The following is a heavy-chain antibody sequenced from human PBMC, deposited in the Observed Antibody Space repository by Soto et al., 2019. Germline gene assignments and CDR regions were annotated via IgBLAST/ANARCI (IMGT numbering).Heavy chain of an antibody. V-gene: IGHV4-30-4*01. CDR3: ARSGRSLLDY. J-gene: IGHJ4*02. CDR1: GASISGSDPY. D-gene: IGHD1-26*01. CDR2: LSYTGNSYTP. Sequence: QVQLQESGPGLVKASQTLSLTCTVSGASISGSDPYWSWIRQPPGKCLEWTGHLSYTGNSYTPYYNQSPQSRPTMSLDTSKNQFSLNMTSVTAADTAVYFCARSGRSLLDYRFQGALVSGSS.